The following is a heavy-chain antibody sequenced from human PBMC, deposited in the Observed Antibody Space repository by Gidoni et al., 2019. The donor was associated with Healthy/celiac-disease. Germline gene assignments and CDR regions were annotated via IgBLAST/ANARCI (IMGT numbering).Heavy chain of an antibody. D-gene: IGHD3-3*01. J-gene: IGHJ4*02. CDR2: ISYDGSNK. CDR1: GFTFRRYG. Sequence: QVQLVESGGGVVQPGRSLRLSCAASGFTFRRYGLHWVRQAPGKGLEWVAVISYDGSNKYYADSVKGRFTISRDNSKNTLYLQMNSLRAEDTAVYYCAKDPYDFWSGYYTPGFDYWGQGTLVTVSS. V-gene: IGHV3-30*18. CDR3: AKDPYDFWSGYYTPGFDY.